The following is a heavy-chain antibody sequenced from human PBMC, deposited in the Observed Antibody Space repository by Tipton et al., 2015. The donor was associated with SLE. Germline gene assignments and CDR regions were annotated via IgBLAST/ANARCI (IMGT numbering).Heavy chain of an antibody. J-gene: IGHJ3*02. Sequence: LRLSCTVSGGSISSYYWSWIRQPPGKGLEWIGYIYYSGSTHYNPSLKSRVTISVDTSKNQFSLKLSSVTAADTAVYYCARGGGVWVYGDYAFDIWGQGTMVTVSS. V-gene: IGHV4-59*01. D-gene: IGHD4-17*01. CDR2: IYYSGST. CDR1: GGSISSYY. CDR3: ARGGGVWVYGDYAFDI.